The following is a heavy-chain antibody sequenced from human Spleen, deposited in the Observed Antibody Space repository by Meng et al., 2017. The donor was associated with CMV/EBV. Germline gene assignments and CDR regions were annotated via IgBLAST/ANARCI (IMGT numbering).Heavy chain of an antibody. V-gene: IGHV3-21*06. CDR2: ISSTGTYI. J-gene: IGHJ4*02. CDR1: GFTFSSFA. D-gene: IGHD3-10*01. Sequence: GGSLRLSCAASGFTFSSFAMNWVRQAPGKGLEWVSSISSTGTYIYYADSLKGRFTISRDNAKNSVYLELNSLRVEDTAIYYSARGFADGIYWGQGTLVTVSS. CDR3: ARGFADGIY.